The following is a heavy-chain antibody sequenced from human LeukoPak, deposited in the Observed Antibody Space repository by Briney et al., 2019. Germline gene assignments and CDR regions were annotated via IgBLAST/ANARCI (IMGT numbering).Heavy chain of an antibody. V-gene: IGHV3-30*02. Sequence: GGSLRLSCAASGFTFSSYAMSWVRQAPGKGLEWVAFIRYDGSNKYYADSVKGRFTISRDNSKNTLYLQMNSLRAEDTAVYYCAKDKAWIQLWEHFDYWGQGTLVTVSS. D-gene: IGHD5-18*01. CDR1: GFTFSSYA. J-gene: IGHJ4*02. CDR3: AKDKAWIQLWEHFDY. CDR2: IRYDGSNK.